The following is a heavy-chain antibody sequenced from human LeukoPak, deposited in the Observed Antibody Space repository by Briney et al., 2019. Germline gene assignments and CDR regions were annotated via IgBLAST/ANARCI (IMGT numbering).Heavy chain of an antibody. CDR2: IWYDGSNK. CDR1: GFTFSSYG. CDR3: AREAGLRFLEWLLEYFDY. V-gene: IGHV3-33*01. J-gene: IGHJ4*02. Sequence: GGSLRLSCAASGFTFSSYGMHWVRQAPGKGLEWVAVIWYDGSNKYYADSVKGRFTISRDNSKNTLYPQMNSLRAEDTAVYYCAREAGLRFLEWLLEYFDYWGQGTLVTVSS. D-gene: IGHD3-3*01.